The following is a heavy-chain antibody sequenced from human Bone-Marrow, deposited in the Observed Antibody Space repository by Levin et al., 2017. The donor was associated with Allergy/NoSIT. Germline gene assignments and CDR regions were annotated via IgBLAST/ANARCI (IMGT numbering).Heavy chain of an antibody. CDR1: AFTFDAYW. Sequence: GGSLRLSCVATAFTFDAYWMTWVRQAPGKGLEWVANIHLDGSEKYYVDSVKGRFTIFRDNAKNSLYLQMNSLRPEDTAVYYCARIYDSTGYYSGIGTFDVWGRGTMVTVSS. D-gene: IGHD3-22*01. CDR3: ARIYDSTGYYSGIGTFDV. J-gene: IGHJ3*01. V-gene: IGHV3-7*01. CDR2: IHLDGSEK.